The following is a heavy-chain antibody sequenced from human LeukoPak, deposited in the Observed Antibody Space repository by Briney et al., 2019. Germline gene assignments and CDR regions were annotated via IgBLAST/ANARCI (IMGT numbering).Heavy chain of an antibody. D-gene: IGHD1-14*01. CDR3: ARARGYRTTDAFDI. CDR2: ISYDGSNK. CDR1: GYTFTSYY. J-gene: IGHJ3*02. V-gene: IGHV3-30-3*01. Sequence: SCKASGYTFTSYYMHWVRQAPGKGLEWVAVISYDGSNKYYADSVKGRFTISRDNSKNTLYLQMNSLRAEDTAVYYCARARGYRTTDAFDIWGQGTMVTVSS.